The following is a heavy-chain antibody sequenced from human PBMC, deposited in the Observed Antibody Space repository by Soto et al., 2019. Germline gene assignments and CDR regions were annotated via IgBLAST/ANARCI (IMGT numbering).Heavy chain of an antibody. V-gene: IGHV1-46*03. J-gene: IGHJ3*02. D-gene: IGHD2-15*01. Sequence: GASVKVSCKASGYTFTSYYMHWVRQAPGQGLEWMGIINPSGGSTSYAQKFQGRVTMTRDTSTSTVYMELSSLRSEDTAVYYCARPGTPKRYCSGGSCYSVGLDIGGQGTMVPVS. CDR2: INPSGGST. CDR1: GYTFTSYY. CDR3: ARPGTPKRYCSGGSCYSVGLDI.